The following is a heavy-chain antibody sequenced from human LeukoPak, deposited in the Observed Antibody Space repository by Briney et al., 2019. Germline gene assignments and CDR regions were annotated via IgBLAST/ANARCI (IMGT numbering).Heavy chain of an antibody. V-gene: IGHV7-4-1*02. CDR3: AREGGLYSSSSSWGLFDY. CDR2: INTNTGNP. D-gene: IGHD6-6*01. Sequence: GASVNVSCKASGYTFTGYYIHWVRQAPGQGLEWMGWINTNTGNPTYAQGFTGRFVLSLDTSVSTAYLQISSLKAEDTAVYYCAREGGLYSSSSSWGLFDYWGQGTLVTVSS. CDR1: GYTFTGYY. J-gene: IGHJ4*02.